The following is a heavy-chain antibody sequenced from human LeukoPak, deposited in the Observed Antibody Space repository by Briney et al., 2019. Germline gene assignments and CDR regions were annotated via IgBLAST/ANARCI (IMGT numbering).Heavy chain of an antibody. CDR3: TRGIVVVPAAPLADDY. J-gene: IGHJ4*02. D-gene: IGHD2-2*01. V-gene: IGHV3-73*01. CDR2: IRSKANSYAT. CDR1: GFTFSGSA. Sequence: PGGSLKLSCAASGFTFSGSAMHWVRQAAGKGLEGVGRIRSKANSYATAYAASVKGRLTISRDDSKNTAYLQMNSLKPEDTAVYYCTRGIVVVPAAPLADDYWGQGTLVTVSS.